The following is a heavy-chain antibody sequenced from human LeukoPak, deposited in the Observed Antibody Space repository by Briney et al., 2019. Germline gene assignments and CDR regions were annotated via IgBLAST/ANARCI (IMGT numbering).Heavy chain of an antibody. CDR2: ISAYNGNT. J-gene: IGHJ5*02. V-gene: IGHV1-18*01. D-gene: IGHD3-10*01. CDR1: GYTFTSYG. CDR3: ARVEYYGSYHNWFDP. Sequence: GASVKVSCKASGYTFTSYGISWVRQAPGQGLEWMGWISAYNGNTNYAQKLQGRVTMTTDTSTSTAYMELRSLRSDDTAVYYCARVEYYGSYHNWFDPWGQGTLVTVSS.